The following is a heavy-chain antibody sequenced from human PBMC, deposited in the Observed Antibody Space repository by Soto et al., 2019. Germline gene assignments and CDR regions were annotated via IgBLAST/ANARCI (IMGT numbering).Heavy chain of an antibody. J-gene: IGHJ4*02. Sequence: GGSLRLSCAASGFTFSSYAMTWVRQAPGKGLEWVSVIRFDGSNIHYADSVKGRFTISRDNSKNTLYLQMNSLRAEDTAVYYCSRDGVGGTVFFDYFDYWGQGALVTVSS. CDR2: IRFDGSNI. CDR3: SRDGVGGTVFFDYFDY. V-gene: IGHV3-33*08. D-gene: IGHD1-26*01. CDR1: GFTFSSYA.